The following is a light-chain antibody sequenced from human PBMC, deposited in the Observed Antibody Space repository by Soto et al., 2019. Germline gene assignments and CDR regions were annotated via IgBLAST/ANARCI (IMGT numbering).Light chain of an antibody. CDR1: LSISTW. V-gene: IGKV1-39*01. J-gene: IGKJ1*01. CDR2: AAS. CDR3: QPSYTTPFT. Sequence: DIQMTQSPSTLSASVGDRVTITCRASLSISTWLAWYQQKPGKAPKLLIYAASSLQSGVPSRFSGSGSGTDLTITISSLQPEDFSTYYCQPSYTTPFTFGKLSQVDFK.